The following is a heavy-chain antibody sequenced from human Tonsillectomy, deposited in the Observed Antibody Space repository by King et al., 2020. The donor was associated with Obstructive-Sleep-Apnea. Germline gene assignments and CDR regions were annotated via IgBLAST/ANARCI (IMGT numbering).Heavy chain of an antibody. J-gene: IGHJ5*02. V-gene: IGHV1-2*02. D-gene: IGHD4-17*01. CDR1: GYTFTGYY. CDR3: ARDPPRIHGEGWFDP. Sequence: VQLVESGAEVKNPGASVKVSCKASGYTFTGYYIHWLRQAPGQGLEWLGWISPNRGDTNYAQTFKGRVTMTRDTSIRTAYMEVGRLRSDDTAVYYCARDPPRIHGEGWFDPWGQGTLVTVSS. CDR2: ISPNRGDT.